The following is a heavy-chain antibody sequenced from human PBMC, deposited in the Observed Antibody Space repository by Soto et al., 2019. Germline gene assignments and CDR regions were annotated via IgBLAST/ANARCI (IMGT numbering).Heavy chain of an antibody. CDR1: GFTFSRYA. V-gene: IGHV3-30-3*01. Sequence: QVQLVESGGGVVQPGRSLRLSCAASGFTFSRYAMHWVRQAPGKGLEWVAVISYDGSNKYYTDSVKGRFTISRANSKNPLYLQLNSLRAEDTAVYYCARPLWRDDYNWGYFDLWGRGTLVTVSS. CDR2: ISYDGSNK. J-gene: IGHJ2*01. CDR3: ARPLWRDDYNWGYFDL. D-gene: IGHD4-4*01.